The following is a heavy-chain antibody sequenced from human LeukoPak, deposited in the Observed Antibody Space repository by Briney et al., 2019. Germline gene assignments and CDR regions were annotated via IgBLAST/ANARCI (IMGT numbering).Heavy chain of an antibody. CDR2: ISSSGSTI. D-gene: IGHD3-10*02. J-gene: IGHJ6*04. Sequence: PGGSLRLSCAASGFTFSSYEMNWVRQAPGKGLEWVSYISSSGSTIYYADSVKGRFIISRGNAKNSLYLQMNSPRAEDTAGYYCAELGITMIGGVWGKGTTVTISS. V-gene: IGHV3-48*03. CDR1: GFTFSSYE. CDR3: AELGITMIGGV.